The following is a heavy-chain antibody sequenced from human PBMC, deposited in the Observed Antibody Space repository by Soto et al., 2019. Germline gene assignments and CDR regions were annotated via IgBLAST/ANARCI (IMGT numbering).Heavy chain of an antibody. CDR3: AGQTFTIAAASYGRSNWFDP. D-gene: IGHD6-25*01. V-gene: IGHV4-39*01. J-gene: IGHJ5*02. CDR1: GGSMTSSSHF. CDR2: IYFTGNT. Sequence: PSETLSLTCTASGGSMTSSSHFWGWVRQPAGKGLEWIGTIYFTGNTYYTPSLKSRLTMSIDTSKNEFSLRLNSVTAADTAVYYCAGQTFTIAAASYGRSNWFDPWGPGTLVTVSS.